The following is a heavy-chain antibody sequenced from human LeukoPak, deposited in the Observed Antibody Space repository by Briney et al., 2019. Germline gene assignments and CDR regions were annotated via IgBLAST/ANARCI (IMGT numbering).Heavy chain of an antibody. CDR2: IKQDGSEK. Sequence: GGSLRLSCAASGFTFSSYWMSWVRQAPGKGLEWVANIKQDGSEKYYVDSVKGRFTISRDNSKNTLYLQMNSLRAEDTAVYYCAGRITMVRGVTLNYWGQGTLVTVSS. CDR3: AGRITMVRGVTLNY. D-gene: IGHD3-10*01. V-gene: IGHV3-7*03. J-gene: IGHJ4*02. CDR1: GFTFSSYW.